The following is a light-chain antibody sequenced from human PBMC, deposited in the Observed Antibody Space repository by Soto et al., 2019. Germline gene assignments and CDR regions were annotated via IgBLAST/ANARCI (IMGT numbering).Light chain of an antibody. J-gene: IGKJ1*01. CDR2: AAS. Sequence: DIQMTQSPSSLSASVGDSVTITCRASQNIKTYLNWYQQKPGKAPNLLIYAASSLHSGVPSRFSGSGSGTDFTLTISSLQPDDFATYYCQQYNSYSWTFGQGTKVDI. CDR1: QNIKTY. CDR3: QQYNSYSWT. V-gene: IGKV1-39*01.